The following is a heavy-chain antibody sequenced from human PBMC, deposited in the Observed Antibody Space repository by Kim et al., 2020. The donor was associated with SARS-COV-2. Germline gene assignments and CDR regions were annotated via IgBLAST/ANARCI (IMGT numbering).Heavy chain of an antibody. D-gene: IGHD2-2*01. J-gene: IGHJ4*02. CDR3: AREGTSQGFDY. V-gene: IGHV1-2*02. CDR2: T. Sequence: TKEAQKVQGRVTMTRDTSISTAYMELSRLRSDDTAVYYCAREGTSQGFDYWGQGTLVTVSS.